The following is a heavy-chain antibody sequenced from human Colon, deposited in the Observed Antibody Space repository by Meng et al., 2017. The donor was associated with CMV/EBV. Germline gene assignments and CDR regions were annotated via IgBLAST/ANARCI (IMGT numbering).Heavy chain of an antibody. CDR3: ARDPVGWLDP. Sequence: ASVKVSCKSSGYTLTSYGMHWVRQAPGQGLEWMGWISGNNDNTNYAQKFQGRVTMTTDTSTKTAYMELRGLRSDDTAVYFCARDPVGWLDPWGQRTLVTVSS. CDR2: ISGNNDNT. V-gene: IGHV1-18*01. J-gene: IGHJ5*02. D-gene: IGHD1-26*01. CDR1: GYTLTSYG.